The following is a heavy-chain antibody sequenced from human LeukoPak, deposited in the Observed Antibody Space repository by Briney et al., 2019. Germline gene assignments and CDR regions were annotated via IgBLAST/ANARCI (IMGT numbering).Heavy chain of an antibody. CDR1: GGSTSSYY. Sequence: SETLSLTCTVPGGSTSSYYWSWIRQPPGKGLEWIGYIYYSGSTNYNPSLKSRVTISVDTSKNQFSLKLSSVTAADTAVYYCARVSGYDWESFYDYWGQGTLVTVAS. J-gene: IGHJ4*02. CDR2: IYYSGST. V-gene: IGHV4-59*01. CDR3: ARVSGYDWESFYDY. D-gene: IGHD5-12*01.